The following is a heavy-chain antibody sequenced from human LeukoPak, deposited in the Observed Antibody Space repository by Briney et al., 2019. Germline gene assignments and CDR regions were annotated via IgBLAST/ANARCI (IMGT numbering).Heavy chain of an antibody. CDR3: ANMGIAAAGTTFFDY. J-gene: IGHJ4*02. D-gene: IGHD6-13*01. Sequence: PSGTLSLTCTVSGGSISSGGYYWSWIRQPPGKGLEWIGYIYHSGSTYYNPSLKSRVTISVDRSKNQFSLKLSSVTAADTAVYYCANMGIAAAGTTFFDYWGQGTLVTVSS. V-gene: IGHV4-30-2*01. CDR2: IYHSGST. CDR1: GGSISSGGYY.